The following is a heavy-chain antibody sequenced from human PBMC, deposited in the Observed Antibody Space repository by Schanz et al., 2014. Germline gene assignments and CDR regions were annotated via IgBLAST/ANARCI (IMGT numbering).Heavy chain of an antibody. CDR2: IIPILGIA. V-gene: IGHV1-69*02. CDR1: GGTFNSYT. CDR3: ARGRGCTGGSCYSWFDL. J-gene: IGHJ5*02. Sequence: QVQLVQSGAEVKKPGSSMKVSCKASGGTFNSYTINWVRQAPGQGLEWMGRIIPILGIANYAQKFQGRVTMTRNTSISTAYMELSSLRSEDTAVYYCARGRGCTGGSCYSWFDLWGQGTLVTVSS. D-gene: IGHD2-15*01.